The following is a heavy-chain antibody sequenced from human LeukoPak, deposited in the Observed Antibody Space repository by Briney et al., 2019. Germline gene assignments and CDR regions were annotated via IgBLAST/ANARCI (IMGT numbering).Heavy chain of an antibody. CDR1: GFSFSSYW. Sequence: GGSLRLSCAASGFSFSSYWMHWVRQAPGKGLVWVSGINIHGTGTIYADSVKGRFTISRDNAKNTLYLQMNSLRAEDTAVYYCARDWRHHVDYWGQGILVTVSS. CDR2: INIHGTGT. J-gene: IGHJ4*02. CDR3: ARDWRHHVDY. V-gene: IGHV3-74*01. D-gene: IGHD1-14*01.